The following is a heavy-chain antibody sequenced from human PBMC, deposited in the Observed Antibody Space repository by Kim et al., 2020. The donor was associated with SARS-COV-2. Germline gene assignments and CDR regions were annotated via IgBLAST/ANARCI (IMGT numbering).Heavy chain of an antibody. J-gene: IGHJ4*02. Sequence: GSEKDYADSVKGRFTSSRDNAKNSLYLQMNSLRAEDTALYYCARDKTGASWGQGTLVAVSS. CDR2: GSEK. V-gene: IGHV3-7*01. D-gene: IGHD1-26*01. CDR3: ARDKTGAS.